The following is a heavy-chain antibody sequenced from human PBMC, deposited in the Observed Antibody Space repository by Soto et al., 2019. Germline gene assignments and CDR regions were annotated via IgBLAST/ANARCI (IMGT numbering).Heavy chain of an antibody. J-gene: IGHJ4*02. CDR3: ARGRPRDNPQIVVVTKPFDY. Sequence: QVQLQQWGAGLLKPSETLSLTCAVYGGSFSGYYWSWIRQPPGKGLEWIGEINHSGSTNYNPSLKSRVTISVDTSKNQFSLKLSSVTAADTAVYYCARGRPRDNPQIVVVTKPFDYWGQGTLVTVSS. CDR1: GGSFSGYY. CDR2: INHSGST. V-gene: IGHV4-34*01. D-gene: IGHD2-21*02.